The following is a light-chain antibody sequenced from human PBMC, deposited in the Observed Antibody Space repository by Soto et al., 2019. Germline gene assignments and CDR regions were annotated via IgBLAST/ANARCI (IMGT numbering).Light chain of an antibody. Sequence: DIQMTQSPSSLSASVGDRVTITCRASQSISSYLNWYQQKPGKAPKLLIYAASSLQSGVRSRFSGNGSATDFTLTISSQQPEDFETYYCQQSYSTLIFTFGPGTKVDIK. CDR1: QSISSY. J-gene: IGKJ3*01. CDR2: AAS. V-gene: IGKV1-39*01. CDR3: QQSYSTLIFT.